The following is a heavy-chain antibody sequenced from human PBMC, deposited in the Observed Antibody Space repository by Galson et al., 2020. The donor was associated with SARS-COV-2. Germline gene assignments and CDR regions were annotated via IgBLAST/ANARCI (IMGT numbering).Heavy chain of an antibody. CDR3: ARDGRPWGSDSYLYYFDF. Sequence: GSLRLSCAASGFTFNTYAIHWVRRAPGKGLEWVAVISYDGSNDYYADSVKGRFTISRDNSKNTLYLQMNSLTTEDTAVYYCARDGRPWGSDSYLYYFDFWGQGTLVTVSS. J-gene: IGHJ4*02. CDR1: GFTFNTYA. D-gene: IGHD3-10*01. V-gene: IGHV3-30*04. CDR2: ISYDGSND.